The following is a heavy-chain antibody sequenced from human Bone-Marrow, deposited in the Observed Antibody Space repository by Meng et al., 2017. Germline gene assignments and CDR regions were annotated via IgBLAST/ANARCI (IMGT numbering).Heavy chain of an antibody. D-gene: IGHD3-22*01. V-gene: IGHV3-30*01. Sequence: GGSLSLSCVASGSSCSSYSMHWVRQAPGKGLGWVAVISYDGSNKYYADSVKGRFTISRDNSKNTLELQTNSLRAEDTAVYYCARDISDSITMKNGYTRGYNWFDPWGQGTLVTVSS. CDR3: ARDISDSITMKNGYTRGYNWFDP. CDR2: ISYDGSNK. J-gene: IGHJ5*02. CDR1: GSSCSSYS.